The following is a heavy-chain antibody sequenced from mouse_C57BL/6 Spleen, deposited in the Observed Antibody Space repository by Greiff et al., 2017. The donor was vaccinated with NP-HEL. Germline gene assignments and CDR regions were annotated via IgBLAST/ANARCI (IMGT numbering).Heavy chain of an antibody. Sequence: EVQLQQSGAELVKPGASVKLSCTASGFNIKDYYMHWVKQRTEQGLEWIGRIDPEDGETKYAPKFQGKATITADTSSNPTYLQLSSLPSEDTAVYYCASYYGSSYEDYAMDYWGQGTSVTVSS. CDR1: GFNIKDYY. V-gene: IGHV14-2*01. J-gene: IGHJ4*01. CDR2: IDPEDGET. D-gene: IGHD1-1*01. CDR3: ASYYGSSYEDYAMDY.